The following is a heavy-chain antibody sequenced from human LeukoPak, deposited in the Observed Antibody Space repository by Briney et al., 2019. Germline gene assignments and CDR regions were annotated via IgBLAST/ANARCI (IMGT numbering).Heavy chain of an antibody. V-gene: IGHV3-73*01. J-gene: IGHJ3*02. Sequence: GGSLRLSCAASGFTFSGSAMHWVRQASGKGLEWVGRTRSKANSYATAYAASVKGRFTISRDDSKNTAYLQMNSLKTEDTAVYYCTRSTAQAGGTYYAFDIWGQGTMVTVSS. D-gene: IGHD2-15*01. CDR2: TRSKANSYAT. CDR1: GFTFSGSA. CDR3: TRSTAQAGGTYYAFDI.